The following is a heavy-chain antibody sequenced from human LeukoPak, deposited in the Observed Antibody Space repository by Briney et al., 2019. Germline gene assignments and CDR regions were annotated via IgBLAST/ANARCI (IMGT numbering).Heavy chain of an antibody. V-gene: IGHV1-69*01. CDR1: GGTFSSYA. CDR2: IIPIFGTA. CDR3: AMSYYDILTGF. J-gene: IGHJ4*02. D-gene: IGHD3-9*01. Sequence: SVKVSCKASGGTFSSYAVSWVRQAPGQGLEWMGGIIPIFGTANYAQKFQGRVTITADESTSTAYMELSSLRSEDTAVYYCAMSYYDILTGFWGQGTLVTVSS.